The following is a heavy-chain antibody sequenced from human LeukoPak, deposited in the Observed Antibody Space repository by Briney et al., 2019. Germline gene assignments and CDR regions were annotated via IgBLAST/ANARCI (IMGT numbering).Heavy chain of an antibody. V-gene: IGHV4-59*01. CDR1: GGSISSYY. J-gene: IGHJ3*02. CDR2: IYYSGST. D-gene: IGHD3-22*01. Sequence: SETLSLTCTVSGGSISSYYWSWIRQPPGKGLEWIGYIYYSGSTNYNPSLKSRVTISVDTSKNQFSLKLSSVTAADTAVYYSARASYEYYYDSSGSRDDAFDIWGQGTMVTVSS. CDR3: ARASYEYYYDSSGSRDDAFDI.